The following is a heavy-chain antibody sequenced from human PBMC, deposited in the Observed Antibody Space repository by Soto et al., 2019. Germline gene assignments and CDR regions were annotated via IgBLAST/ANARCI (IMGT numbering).Heavy chain of an antibody. J-gene: IGHJ6*02. CDR1: GFSLSTGGLG. V-gene: IGHV2-5*02. D-gene: IGHD2-21*02. CDR3: VHSRCGGDCLRSYSSHYYYGMDV. CDR2: IYWDDDK. Sequence: QITLKESGPTLVKPTQPLTLTCTFSGFSLSTGGLGVGWIRQPPGEALEWLALIYWDDDKRYSPSLRSRLTITKDTSKNQVVLIMTNMDPVDTATYYCVHSRCGGDCLRSYSSHYYYGMDVWGQGTTVTVSS.